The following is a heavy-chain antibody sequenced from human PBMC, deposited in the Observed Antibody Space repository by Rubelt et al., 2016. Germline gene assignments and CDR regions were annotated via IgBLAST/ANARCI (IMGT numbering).Heavy chain of an antibody. D-gene: IGHD6-19*01. CDR2: INAGNGNT. Sequence: QVQLVQSRAEVKKPGASVKVSCKASGYTFTSYAMHWVRQAPGQRLEWLGWINAGNGNTKYSQKFQGRVTITRDTSASTAYMGLSSLRSEDTAVYYCATIAVAGYHPATVFDYWGQGTLVTVSS. J-gene: IGHJ4*02. CDR1: GYTFTSYA. CDR3: ATIAVAGYHPATVFDY. V-gene: IGHV1-3*01.